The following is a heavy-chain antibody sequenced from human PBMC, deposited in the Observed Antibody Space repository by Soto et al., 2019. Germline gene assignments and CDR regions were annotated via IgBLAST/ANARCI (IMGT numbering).Heavy chain of an antibody. CDR2: IRSKANSYAT. J-gene: IGHJ4*02. V-gene: IGHV3-73*01. CDR3: TRHPREIAAAITGY. CDR1: GFTFSGSA. Sequence: EVQLVESGGGLVQPGGSLKLSCAASGFTFSGSAMHWVRQASGKGLEWVGRIRSKANSYATAYAASVKGRFTISRDDSKTTAYLQMNSLKTEDTAVYYCTRHPREIAAAITGYWGQGTLVTVSS. D-gene: IGHD6-25*01.